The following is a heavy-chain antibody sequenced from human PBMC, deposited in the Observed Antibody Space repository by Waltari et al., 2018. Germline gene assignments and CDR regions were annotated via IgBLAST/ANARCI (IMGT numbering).Heavy chain of an antibody. Sequence: EVQVVESGGDLVQPGGSLRLSCAASGFTFSSYRMNWVRQAPGKGLEWVANINADGSEKEYVDSVKGRFTISRDNAKNSLYLQMNSLRVEDTAVYYCARLHSANYWGQGTLVTVSS. CDR1: GFTFSSYR. CDR3: ARLHSANY. V-gene: IGHV3-7*01. CDR2: INADGSEK. J-gene: IGHJ4*02. D-gene: IGHD2-15*01.